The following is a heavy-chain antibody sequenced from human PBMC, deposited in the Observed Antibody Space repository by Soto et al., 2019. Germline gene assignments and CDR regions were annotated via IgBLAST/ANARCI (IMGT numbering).Heavy chain of an antibody. J-gene: IGHJ4*02. CDR2: IHDSGRS. D-gene: IGHD2-15*01. CDR3: ARVGGTRGWY. CDR1: SDSITNYY. Sequence: ETLSLTCTVSSDSITNYYWSWIRQSPGKGLEWIGYIHDSGRSNYNPSLKSRVKISVDTSKKQFSLKLNSLTTADTAVYYCARVGGTRGWYWGQGTLVTVSS. V-gene: IGHV4-59*01.